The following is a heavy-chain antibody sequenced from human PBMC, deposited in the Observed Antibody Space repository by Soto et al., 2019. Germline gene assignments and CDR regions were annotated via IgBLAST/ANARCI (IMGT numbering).Heavy chain of an antibody. CDR2: IIPIFNTA. Sequence: QVQLVQSGAEVKKPGSSVKVSCKASGGTFSTYAISWVRQAPGQGLEWMGGIIPIFNTANYPQKFQGRVTITADASTSTAYMEVSSLRCDDTAVYYCARDGGYDPSYYYYGMDVWGQGTTVIVSS. D-gene: IGHD5-12*01. V-gene: IGHV1-69*01. J-gene: IGHJ6*02. CDR3: ARDGGYDPSYYYYGMDV. CDR1: GGTFSTYA.